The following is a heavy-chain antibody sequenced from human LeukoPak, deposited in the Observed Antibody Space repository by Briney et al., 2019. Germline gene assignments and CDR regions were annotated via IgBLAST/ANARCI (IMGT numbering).Heavy chain of an antibody. CDR3: ARDQGCTSTDCYSLFFHY. D-gene: IGHD2-2*01. J-gene: IGHJ4*02. CDR1: GFTFTNYW. CDR2: VNSDGTTT. V-gene: IGHV3-74*01. Sequence: GGSLRLSCAASGFTFTNYWIFWVRQGPGKGLVWVSRVNSDGTTTNYADSVKGRFTISRDNAKNTVYLQMNSLRAEDTAVYYCARDQGCTSTDCYSLFFHYWGQGTLVTVSS.